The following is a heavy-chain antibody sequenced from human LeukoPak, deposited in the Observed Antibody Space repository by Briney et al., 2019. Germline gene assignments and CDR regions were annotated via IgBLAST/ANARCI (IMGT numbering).Heavy chain of an antibody. V-gene: IGHV3-30*18. CDR2: ISYDGSNK. CDR1: GFTFSSYD. D-gene: IGHD1-26*01. J-gene: IGHJ4*02. Sequence: GGSLRLSCAASGFTFSSYDMHWVRQAPGKGLEWVTVISYDGSNKYYGDSVKGRFTISRDNSKNTLYLKMNSLRAEDTAVYYCAKEGSNCDFGDRGQGALVT. CDR3: AKEGSNCDFGD.